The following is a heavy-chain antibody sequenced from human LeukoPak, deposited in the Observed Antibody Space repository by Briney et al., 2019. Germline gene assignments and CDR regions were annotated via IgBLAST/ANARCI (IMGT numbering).Heavy chain of an antibody. V-gene: IGHV4-38-2*02. D-gene: IGHD4-11*01. J-gene: IGHJ3*02. Sequence: PSETLSLTCTVSGYSISSGYYWAWIRQPPGKGLEWIGSIYSGGRIYYNPSLKSRVSISIDTSNNDLPLKVTSVTAADTAGYYCARAPWAYGNYVHAFDIWGQGTMVTVSS. CDR2: IYSGGRI. CDR3: ARAPWAYGNYVHAFDI. CDR1: GYSISSGYY.